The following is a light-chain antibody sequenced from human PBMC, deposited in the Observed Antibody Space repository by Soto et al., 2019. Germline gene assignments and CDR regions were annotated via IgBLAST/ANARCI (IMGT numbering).Light chain of an antibody. CDR1: SSDVGTYNY. CDR2: DVS. Sequence: QSALTQPRSVSGSLGQSVTISCTATSSDVGTYNYVSWYQQHPGKAPKVMIYDVSERPSGVPDRFSGSKSGNTASLTISGLQAEDEADYYCCSYAGSPRYVLGTGTKVTVL. CDR3: CSYAGSPRYV. V-gene: IGLV2-11*01. J-gene: IGLJ1*01.